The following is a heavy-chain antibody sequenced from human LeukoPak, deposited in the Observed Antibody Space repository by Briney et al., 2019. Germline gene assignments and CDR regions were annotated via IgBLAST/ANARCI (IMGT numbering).Heavy chain of an antibody. V-gene: IGHV3-7*01. CDR3: ATYILNAGDSNWYDR. D-gene: IGHD2-21*01. Sequence: PGGSLRLSCAVSGITLSNYGMSWVRQAPGKGLEWVANVNRDGGEKYYMDSVKGRFTISRDNTKNSLYLHMSSLRADDTAVYYCATYILNAGDSNWYDRWGQGTLVTVSS. J-gene: IGHJ5*02. CDR2: VNRDGGEK. CDR1: GITLSNYG.